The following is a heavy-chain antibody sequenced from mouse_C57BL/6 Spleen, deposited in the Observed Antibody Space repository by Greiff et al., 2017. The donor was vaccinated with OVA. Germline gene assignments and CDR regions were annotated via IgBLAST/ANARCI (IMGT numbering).Heavy chain of an antibody. CDR1: GYTFTSYW. J-gene: IGHJ3*01. CDR3: ANSYYGSSSFAY. D-gene: IGHD1-1*01. CDR2: IDPSDSYT. Sequence: QQSCKASGYTFTSYWMHWVKQRPGQGLEWIGEIDPSDSYTNYNQKFKGKSTLTVDKSSSTAYMQLSSLTSEDSAVYYCANSYYGSSSFAYWGQGTLVTVSA. V-gene: IGHV1-69*01.